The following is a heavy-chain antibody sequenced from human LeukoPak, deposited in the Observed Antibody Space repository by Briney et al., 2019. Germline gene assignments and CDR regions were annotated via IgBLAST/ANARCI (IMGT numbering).Heavy chain of an antibody. CDR3: VTSDWLN. D-gene: IGHD6-19*01. CDR1: GFTVSSNY. Sequence: GGSLRLSCAASGFTVSSNYMSWVRQAPGKGLEWVSVIYSGGNTYYGDSVKGRFTISRDNSKNTLYLQMSSLRAENTAMYYCVTSDWLNWGQGTLVTVSS. J-gene: IGHJ4*02. CDR2: IYSGGNT. V-gene: IGHV3-66*01.